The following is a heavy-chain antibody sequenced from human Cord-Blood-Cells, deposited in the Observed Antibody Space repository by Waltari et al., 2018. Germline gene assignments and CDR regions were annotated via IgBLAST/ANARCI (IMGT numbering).Heavy chain of an antibody. CDR3: TTDPRGIAAAGTTFDY. J-gene: IGHJ4*02. D-gene: IGHD6-13*01. CDR2: IKSKTDGGTT. Sequence: WVRQAPGKGLEWVGRIKSKTDGGTTDYAAPVKGRFTISRDDSKNTLYLQMNSLKTEDTAVYYCTTDPRGIAAAGTTFDYWGQGTLVTVSS. V-gene: IGHV3-15*01.